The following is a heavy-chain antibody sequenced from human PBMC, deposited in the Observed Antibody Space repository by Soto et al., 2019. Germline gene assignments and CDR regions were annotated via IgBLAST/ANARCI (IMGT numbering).Heavy chain of an antibody. V-gene: IGHV1-18*01. Sequence: QVQLVQSGAEVKKPGASVKVSCKASGYTFTSYGISWVRQAPGQXLEWMGWISAYNGNTNYAQKLQGRVTMTTDTXXXXXXXXXXXXXXXXXXXXXXXXXXXXXXXXXXHLDYWGQGTLVTVSS. CDR3: XXXXXXXXXXXXHLDY. J-gene: IGHJ4*02. CDR1: GYTFTSYG. CDR2: ISAYNGNT.